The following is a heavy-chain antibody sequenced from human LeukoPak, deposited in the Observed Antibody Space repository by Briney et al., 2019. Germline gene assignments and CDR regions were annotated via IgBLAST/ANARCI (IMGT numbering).Heavy chain of an antibody. CDR1: GGTFISYA. V-gene: IGHV1-69*05. Sequence: SVKVSCKASGGTFISYAISWVRQAPGQGLEWMGGIIPIFGTANYAQKFQGRVTITTDESTSTAYMELSSLRSEDTAVYYCARVNVVVPAATKGGNWFDPWGQGTLVTVSS. CDR3: ARVNVVVPAATKGGNWFDP. CDR2: IIPIFGTA. D-gene: IGHD2-2*01. J-gene: IGHJ5*02.